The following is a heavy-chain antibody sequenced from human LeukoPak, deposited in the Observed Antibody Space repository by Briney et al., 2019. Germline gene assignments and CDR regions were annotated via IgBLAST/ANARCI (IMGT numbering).Heavy chain of an antibody. V-gene: IGHV1-8*01. J-gene: IGHJ3*02. CDR2: MNPNSGNT. Sequence: GASVKVSCKASGYTFTSYDINWVRQATGQGLEWMGWMNPNSGNTGYAQKFQGRVTMTRNTSISTAYMELSSLRSEDTAVYYCARQWVDVSSGPGDSFDIWGQGPMVTVSS. CDR3: ARQWVDVSSGPGDSFDI. CDR1: GYTFTSYD. D-gene: IGHD3-22*01.